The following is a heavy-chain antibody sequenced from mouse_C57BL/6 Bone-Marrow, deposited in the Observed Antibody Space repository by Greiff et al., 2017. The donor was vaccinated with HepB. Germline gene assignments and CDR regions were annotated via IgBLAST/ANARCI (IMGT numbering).Heavy chain of an antibody. Sequence: QVQLQQSGAELVMPGASVKLSCKASGYTFTSYWMHWVKQRPGQGLEWIGEIDPSDSYTNYNQKFKGKSTVTLDKSSSTAYMQLSSLTSEDSAVYYCASYAMDYWGQGTSVTVSS. CDR3: ASYAMDY. CDR2: IDPSDSYT. V-gene: IGHV1-69*01. CDR1: GYTFTSYW. J-gene: IGHJ4*01.